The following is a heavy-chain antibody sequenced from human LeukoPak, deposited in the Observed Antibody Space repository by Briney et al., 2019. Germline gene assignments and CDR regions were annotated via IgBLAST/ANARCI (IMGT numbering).Heavy chain of an antibody. J-gene: IGHJ5*02. Sequence: GASVKVSCKASGGTFSSYAISWVRQAPGQGLEWMGGIIPIFGTANYAQKFQGRVTITADESTSTAYMELSSLRSEDTAVYYCARDLGSTSTRGFGPWGQGTLVTVSS. CDR1: GGTFSSYA. V-gene: IGHV1-69*13. D-gene: IGHD2-2*01. CDR2: IIPIFGTA. CDR3: ARDLGSTSTRGFGP.